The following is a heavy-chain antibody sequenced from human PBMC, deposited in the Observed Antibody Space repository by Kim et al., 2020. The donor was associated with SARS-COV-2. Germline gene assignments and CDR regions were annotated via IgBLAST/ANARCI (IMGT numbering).Heavy chain of an antibody. D-gene: IGHD1-26*01. CDR2: INSDGSST. V-gene: IGHV3-74*01. Sequence: GGSLRLSCAASGFTFSSYWMHWVRQAPGKGLVWVSRINSDGSSTSYADSVKGRFTISRDNAKNTLYLQMNSLRAEDTAVYYCARLRTEWELLRGGYYYYGMDVWGQGTTVTVSS. J-gene: IGHJ6*02. CDR3: ARLRTEWELLRGGYYYYGMDV. CDR1: GFTFSSYW.